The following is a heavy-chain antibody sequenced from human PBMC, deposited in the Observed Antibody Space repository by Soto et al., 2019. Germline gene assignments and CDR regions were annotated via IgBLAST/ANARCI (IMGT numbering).Heavy chain of an antibody. Sequence: SVKVSCKASGGTFSSYAISWVRQAPGQGLEWMGGIIPIFGTANYAQKFQGRVTITADESTSTAYMELSSLRSEDTAVYYCATPSITFGGVIVRPYYFDYWGQGTLVTVSS. CDR3: ATPSITFGGVIVRPYYFDY. CDR2: IIPIFGTA. J-gene: IGHJ4*02. D-gene: IGHD3-16*02. CDR1: GGTFSSYA. V-gene: IGHV1-69*13.